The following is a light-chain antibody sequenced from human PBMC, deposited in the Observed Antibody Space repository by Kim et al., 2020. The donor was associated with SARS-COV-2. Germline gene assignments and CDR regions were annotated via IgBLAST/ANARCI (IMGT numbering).Light chain of an antibody. Sequence: GQSITISCTGTSRDVGGYNFVAWYQQHPGKAPKVMIYEVNKRPSGVPDRFSGSKSDNTASLTVSGLQAEDEADYYCSSYAGRQNLVFGGGTQLTVL. V-gene: IGLV2-8*01. CDR3: SSYAGRQNLV. J-gene: IGLJ2*01. CDR1: SRDVGGYNF. CDR2: EVN.